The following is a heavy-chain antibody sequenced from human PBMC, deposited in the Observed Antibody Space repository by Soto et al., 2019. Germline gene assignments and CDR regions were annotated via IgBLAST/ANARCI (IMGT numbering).Heavy chain of an antibody. V-gene: IGHV3-33*01. D-gene: IGHD2-15*01. J-gene: IGHJ4*02. CDR1: GFTFSSYG. Sequence: QVQLVESGGGVVQPGRSLRLSCAASGFTFSSYGMHWVRQAPGKGLEWVAAIWYDGSNKYYADSVKGRFTISRDNSKNTLYLQMNSLRAEDTAVYYCARDRTGRGDYWGQGTLVTVSS. CDR3: ARDRTGRGDY. CDR2: IWYDGSNK.